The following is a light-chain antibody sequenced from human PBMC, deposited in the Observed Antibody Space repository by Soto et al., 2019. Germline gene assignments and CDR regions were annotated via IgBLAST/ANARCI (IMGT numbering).Light chain of an antibody. CDR1: QSISTW. V-gene: IGKV1-5*01. CDR3: QQYNGYVFS. Sequence: DIQMTQSPATLSASVGDRVTITCRASQSISTWLAWYQHKPGKAPKLLIYDASTLESGVPTRFSGSGSGTEFTLTISSLQPDDFAPYFCQQYNGYVFSFGPGTRVEIK. CDR2: DAS. J-gene: IGKJ3*01.